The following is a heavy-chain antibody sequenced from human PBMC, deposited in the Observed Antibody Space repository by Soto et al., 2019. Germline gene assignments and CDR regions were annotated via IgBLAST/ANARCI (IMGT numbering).Heavy chain of an antibody. V-gene: IGHV4-59*01. CDR3: ARDARTAIAHYYYGMDV. Sequence: KASETLSLTXTVSGGSISSYYWSWIRQPPGKGLEWIGYIYYSGSTNYNPSLRSRVTISVDTSKNQFSLKLSSVTAADTAVYYCARDARTAIAHYYYGMDVWGQGTTVTVSS. D-gene: IGHD5-18*01. J-gene: IGHJ6*02. CDR1: GGSISSYY. CDR2: IYYSGST.